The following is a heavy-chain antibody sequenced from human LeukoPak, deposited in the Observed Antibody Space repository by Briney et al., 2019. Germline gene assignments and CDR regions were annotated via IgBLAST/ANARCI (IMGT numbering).Heavy chain of an antibody. CDR1: GYIFTSYW. CDR2: IYPGDSEI. J-gene: IGHJ4*02. D-gene: IGHD3-10*01. CDR3: ARLSEWFGDY. Sequence: GESLKISCKGSGYIFTSYWFGWVRQMPGEGLEWMGIIYPGDSEIRYSPSFQGQVTISADKSISTAYLQWSSLKASDTAMYYCARLSEWFGDYWGQGTLVTVSS. V-gene: IGHV5-51*01.